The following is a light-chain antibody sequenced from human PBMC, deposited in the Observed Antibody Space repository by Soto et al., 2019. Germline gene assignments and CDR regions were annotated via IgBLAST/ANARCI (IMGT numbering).Light chain of an antibody. CDR3: QQRSFRPEIT. Sequence: EIVLTQSPATLSLSPGDRATLSCRASQSISNYLAWYQQKPGQAPRLLIFDASNRATGIPRRFSGSGSGTDFSLTISSLEPEDFAIYYCQQRSFRPEITFGGGTKVEI. CDR2: DAS. J-gene: IGKJ4*01. V-gene: IGKV3-11*01. CDR1: QSISNY.